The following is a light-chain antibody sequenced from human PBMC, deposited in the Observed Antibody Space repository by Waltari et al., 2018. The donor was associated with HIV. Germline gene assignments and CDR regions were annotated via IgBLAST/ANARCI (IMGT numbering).Light chain of an antibody. CDR1: QNIHDY. V-gene: IGKV1-39*01. CDR3: QQSYSNPYT. Sequence: DIQMSQSPSSLSASVGDRLTVSCRASQNIHDYLSWYQQKPGKAPKLLFSGASTPQAGVLSRFTASGSGTDFTLTIRNLQPEDFATYYCQQSYSNPYTFGQGTKLEIK. CDR2: GAS. J-gene: IGKJ2*01.